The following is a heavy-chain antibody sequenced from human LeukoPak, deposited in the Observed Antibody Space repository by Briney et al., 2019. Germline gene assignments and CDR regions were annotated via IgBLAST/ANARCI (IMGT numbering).Heavy chain of an antibody. CDR3: ARDASPDSSSWYNWFDP. D-gene: IGHD6-13*01. J-gene: IGHJ5*02. Sequence: ASVKVSCKASGYTFTGYYMHWVRQAPGQGLEWMGWINPNSGGTNYAQKFQGRVTMTGDTSISTAYMELSRLRSDDTAVYYCARDASPDSSSWYNWFDPWGQGTLVTVSS. V-gene: IGHV1-2*02. CDR1: GYTFTGYY. CDR2: INPNSGGT.